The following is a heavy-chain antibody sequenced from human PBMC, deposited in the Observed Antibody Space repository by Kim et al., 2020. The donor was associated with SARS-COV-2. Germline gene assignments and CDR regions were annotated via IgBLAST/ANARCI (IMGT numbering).Heavy chain of an antibody. CDR1: GFTFNNYA. V-gene: IGHV3-23*01. CDR3: AKDRVGVATNFDY. Sequence: GGSLRLSCAASGFTFNNYAMSWVRQAPGKGLEWVSAISANGGSTFYADSVKGRFTISRDNSKNTLYLQMNSLRAEDTAVYYCAKDRVGVATNFDYWGQGTLVTVSS. CDR2: ISANGGST. J-gene: IGHJ4*02. D-gene: IGHD3-3*01.